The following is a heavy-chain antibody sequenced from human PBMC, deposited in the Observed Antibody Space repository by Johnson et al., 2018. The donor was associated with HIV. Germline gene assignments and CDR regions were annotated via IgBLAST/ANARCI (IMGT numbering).Heavy chain of an antibody. V-gene: IGHV3-33*08. CDR2: IWYDGSNK. D-gene: IGHD5-24*01. Sequence: QVQLVESGGGVVQPGRSLRLSCAASGFTFSSYGMNWVRQAPGKGLEWVAFIWYDGSNKYYADSVKGRFTISRDNAKNTLYLQMNSLRAEDTAVYYCARAPNSFDIWGQGTMVIVSS. J-gene: IGHJ3*02. CDR1: GFTFSSYG. CDR3: ARAPNSFDI.